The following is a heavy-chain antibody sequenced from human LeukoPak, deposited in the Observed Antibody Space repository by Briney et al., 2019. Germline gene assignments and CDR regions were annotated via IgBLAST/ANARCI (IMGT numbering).Heavy chain of an antibody. CDR3: AGAGAYCSGGTCYSNWFDP. J-gene: IGHJ5*02. D-gene: IGHD2-15*01. V-gene: IGHV3-23*01. Sequence: GGSLRLSCAASGFTFSSYAMGWVRQAPGKGLEWVSLISGSGGSTYYADSVKGRFTVSRDNSKNTEYLQMNSLRDEDTGVYYCAGAGAYCSGGTCYSNWFDPWGQGTLVTVSS. CDR1: GFTFSSYA. CDR2: ISGSGGST.